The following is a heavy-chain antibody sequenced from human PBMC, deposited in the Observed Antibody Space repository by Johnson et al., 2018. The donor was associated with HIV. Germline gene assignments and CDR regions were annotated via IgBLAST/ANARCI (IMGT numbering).Heavy chain of an antibody. V-gene: IGHV3-23*04. CDR2: SGSGGST. Sequence: VLLVESGGGLVQPGGSLRLSCAASGFTVSSNYMSWVRQAPGKGLEWVSAISGSGGSTYYADSVKGRFTISRDNSKNTLYLQMNSLRAEDTAVYYCAREGGYSGYEGVGHTNDAFDIWGQGTMVTVSS. CDR3: AREGGYSGYEGVGHTNDAFDI. J-gene: IGHJ3*02. D-gene: IGHD5-12*01. CDR1: GFTVSSNY.